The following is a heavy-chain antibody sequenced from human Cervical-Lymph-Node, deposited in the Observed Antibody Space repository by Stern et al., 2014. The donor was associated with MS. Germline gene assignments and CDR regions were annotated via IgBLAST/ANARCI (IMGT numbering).Heavy chain of an antibody. D-gene: IGHD6-19*01. CDR3: ASRAVAGLFDY. CDR2: ISYDGSNK. Sequence: VQLVESGGGVVQPGRSLRLSCAASGFTFSSYGMHWVRQAPGKGLEWVAVISYDGSNKYYADSVKGRFTISRDNSKNTLYLQMNSLRAEDTAVYYCASRAVAGLFDYWGQGTLVTVSS. J-gene: IGHJ4*02. CDR1: GFTFSSYG. V-gene: IGHV3-30*03.